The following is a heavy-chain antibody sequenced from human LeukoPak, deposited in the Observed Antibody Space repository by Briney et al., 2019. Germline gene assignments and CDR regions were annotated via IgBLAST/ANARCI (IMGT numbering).Heavy chain of an antibody. Sequence: SETLSLTCTVSGGSISSSSYYWGWIRQPPGKGLEWIGSIYYSGSTYYNPSLKSRVTISVDTSKNQFSLKLSSVTAADTAVYYCARGSSWYSTYYFDYWGQGTLVTVSS. V-gene: IGHV4-39*07. CDR3: ARGSSWYSTYYFDY. CDR1: GGSISSSSYY. D-gene: IGHD6-13*01. CDR2: IYYSGST. J-gene: IGHJ4*02.